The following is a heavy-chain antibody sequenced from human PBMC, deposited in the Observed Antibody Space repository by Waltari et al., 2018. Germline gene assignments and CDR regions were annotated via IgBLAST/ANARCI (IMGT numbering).Heavy chain of an antibody. V-gene: IGHV4-38-2*01. CDR2: IFQTGFT. CDR3: ARAPGVAAAAYFDY. J-gene: IGHJ4*02. CDR1: GSSVARGYF. Sequence: QVQLQESGPGLVKPSETLSLTCGVSGSSVARGYFWGWIRQPPGKGLEWIGTIFQTGFTYYTPSLRGRVTMSLDTSKNQFSLNLRSVTAADTAMYYCARAPGVAAAAYFDYWGQGVLVTVSS. D-gene: IGHD6-13*01.